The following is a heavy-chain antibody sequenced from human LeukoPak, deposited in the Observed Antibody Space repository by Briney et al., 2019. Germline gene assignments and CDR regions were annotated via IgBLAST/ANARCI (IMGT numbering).Heavy chain of an antibody. J-gene: IGHJ3*02. CDR3: ARNTKDIVVVPARDAFDI. CDR1: GGSFSGYY. Sequence: KPSETLSLTCAVYGGSFSGYYWSWIRQPPGKGLEWIGEINHSGSTNYNPSLKSRVTISVDTSKNQFSLKLSSVTAADTAVYYRARNTKDIVVVPARDAFDIWGQGTMVTVSS. V-gene: IGHV4-34*01. CDR2: INHSGST. D-gene: IGHD2-2*01.